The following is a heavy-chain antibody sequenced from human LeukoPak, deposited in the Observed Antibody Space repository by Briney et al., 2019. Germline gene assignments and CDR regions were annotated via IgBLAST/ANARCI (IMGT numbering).Heavy chain of an antibody. J-gene: IGHJ6*03. D-gene: IGHD2-21*02. Sequence: GGSLRLSCAASGFTLSSYAMSWVRQAPGRGLEWVSTIDTRGTGTFYADSVKGRFTISRDNSKNTLFVQMSGLRAEDTAVYYCAKGLLTAGSHNCMDVGGKGTTVTVSS. CDR3: AKGLLTAGSHNCMDV. CDR1: GFTLSSYA. CDR2: IDTRGTGT. V-gene: IGHV3-23*05.